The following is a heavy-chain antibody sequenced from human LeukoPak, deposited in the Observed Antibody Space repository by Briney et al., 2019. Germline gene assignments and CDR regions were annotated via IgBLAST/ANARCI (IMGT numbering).Heavy chain of an antibody. V-gene: IGHV1-18*01. CDR3: ARDTWYDILTGSNFDY. CDR2: ISAYNGNT. Sequence: ASVKVSCKASGYTFTRYGISWVRQAPGQGLEWMGWISAYNGNTNYAQKLQGRVTMTTDTSTSTAYTELRSLRSDDTAVYYCARDTWYDILTGSNFDYWGQGTLVIVSS. CDR1: GYTFTRYG. J-gene: IGHJ4*02. D-gene: IGHD3-9*01.